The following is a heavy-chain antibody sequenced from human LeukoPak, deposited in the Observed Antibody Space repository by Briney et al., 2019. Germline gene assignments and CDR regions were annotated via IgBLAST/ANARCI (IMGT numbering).Heavy chain of an antibody. J-gene: IGHJ2*01. Sequence: SETLSLTCAVYGGSFSGYYWSWIRQPPGKGLEWIGEINHSGSTNYNPSLKSRVTISVDTSKNQFSLKLSSVTAADTAVYYCARAWYFDLRGRGTLVTVSS. CDR2: INHSGST. CDR1: GGSFSGYY. CDR3: ARAWYFDL. V-gene: IGHV4-34*01.